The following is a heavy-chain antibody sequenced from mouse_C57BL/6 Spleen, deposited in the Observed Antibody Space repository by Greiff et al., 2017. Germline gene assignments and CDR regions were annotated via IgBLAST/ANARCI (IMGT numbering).Heavy chain of an antibody. D-gene: IGHD2-2*01. CDR2: IRSKSSNYGT. Sequence: GGVVHPKGSLKLSCAASGFTFNTYILHWVRQAQGKGLEWDARIRSKSSNYGTYYADSVKDRFTISRDDSQSMLYLQMNNLKTEDTARYYCVREGYEAWFAYGGQGTLVTVSA. CDR3: VREGYEAWFAY. CDR1: GFTFNTYI. V-gene: IGHV10-3*01. J-gene: IGHJ3*01.